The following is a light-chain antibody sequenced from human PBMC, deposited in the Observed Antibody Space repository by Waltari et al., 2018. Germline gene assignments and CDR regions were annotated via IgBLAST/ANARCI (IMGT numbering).Light chain of an antibody. Sequence: QSALTQPASVSGSPGQSITISCTGTTSDIGAYNYVAWYQQHPGKAPQVVLSDVTNRPSGVSTRFSGSKSGNTASLTISGLQAEDEADYYCSSFTSGSTWVFGGGTKLTVL. CDR3: SSFTSGSTWV. CDR2: DVT. J-gene: IGLJ3*02. V-gene: IGLV2-14*03. CDR1: TSDIGAYNY.